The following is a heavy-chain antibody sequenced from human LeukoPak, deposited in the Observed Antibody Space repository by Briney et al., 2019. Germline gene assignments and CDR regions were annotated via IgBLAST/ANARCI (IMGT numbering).Heavy chain of an antibody. V-gene: IGHV3-23*01. D-gene: IGHD5-18*01. CDR1: GFTFSSYA. CDR3: AKGRGYSYGTFDY. J-gene: IGHJ4*02. CDR2: ISGSGGST. Sequence: GGSLRLSCAASGFTFSSYAMSWVRQAPGKGLEWVSAISGSGGSTYYADSVKGRFTVSRDNSKNTLYLQMNSLRAEDTAVYYCAKGRGYSYGTFDYWGQGTLVTVSS.